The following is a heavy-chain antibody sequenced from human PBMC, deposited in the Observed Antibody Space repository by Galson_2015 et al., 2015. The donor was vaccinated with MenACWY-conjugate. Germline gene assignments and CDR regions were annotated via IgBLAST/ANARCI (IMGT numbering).Heavy chain of an antibody. CDR2: IDTFNSNV. Sequence: QSGAEVKKPGESLKISCTASGYNFITYWIGWVRQVPGKGLEWVGVIDTFNSNVRYSPSFQGQVTISADESISTAYLQWSSLKASDTAMYYCARHPPGGRGMDVWGQGTTVTVSS. J-gene: IGHJ6*02. D-gene: IGHD1-26*01. CDR3: ARHPPGGRGMDV. CDR1: GYNFITYW. V-gene: IGHV5-51*01.